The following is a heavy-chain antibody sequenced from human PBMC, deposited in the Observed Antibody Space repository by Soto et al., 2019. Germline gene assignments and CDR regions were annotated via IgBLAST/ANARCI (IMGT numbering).Heavy chain of an antibody. CDR2: IWYDGSNK. Sequence: QVQLVESGGGVVQPGRSLRLSCAASGFTFSSYGMHWVRQAPGKGLEWVAVIWYDGSNKYYADSVKGRFTISRDNSKNTLYLQMNSLRAEDTAVYYCARAGGGPIAVAVTRGGRYFDYWGQGTLVTVSS. CDR3: ARAGGGPIAVAVTRGGRYFDY. D-gene: IGHD6-19*01. V-gene: IGHV3-33*01. CDR1: GFTFSSYG. J-gene: IGHJ4*02.